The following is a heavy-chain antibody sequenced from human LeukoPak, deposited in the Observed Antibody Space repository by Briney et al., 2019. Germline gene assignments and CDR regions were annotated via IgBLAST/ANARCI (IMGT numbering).Heavy chain of an antibody. CDR1: GGSISSSRYY. J-gene: IGHJ3*02. D-gene: IGHD3-10*01. Sequence: SETLSLTCTVSGGSISSSRYYWSWMRQPPGKGREWIGYIYYSGSTNYNPSIRSRVTMSVDTSKNQFSLKMSFVTAAETAVYYCARPRGFGDAFDIWGQGTMVTVSS. CDR3: ARPRGFGDAFDI. V-gene: IGHV4-61*01. CDR2: IYYSGST.